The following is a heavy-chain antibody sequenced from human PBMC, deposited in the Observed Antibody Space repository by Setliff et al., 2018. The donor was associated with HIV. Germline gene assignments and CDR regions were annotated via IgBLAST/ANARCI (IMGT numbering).Heavy chain of an antibody. D-gene: IGHD2-2*01. Sequence: ETLSLTCTVSGGSFSSYHWSWIRHPAGKGLEWIGHIFASGSTKYNPSLESRVTMSVDTSRTQFSLKLRSVTAADTAVYYCARVGASGVASSMDYHYYMDVWGKGTSVTVS. CDR3: ARVGASGVASSMDYHYYMDV. CDR2: IFASGST. CDR1: GGSFSSYH. J-gene: IGHJ6*03. V-gene: IGHV4-4*07.